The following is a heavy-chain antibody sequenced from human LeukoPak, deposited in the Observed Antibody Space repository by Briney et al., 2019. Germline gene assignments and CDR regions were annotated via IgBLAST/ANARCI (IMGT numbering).Heavy chain of an antibody. Sequence: ASVKVSCKASGYSFTSYGISWVRQAPGQGLEWMGWISAYNGNTNYAQKLQGRVTMTTETSTSTAYMELRSLRSDDKAMYYCARCSYYDILTGYYTLAFDYWGQGALVTVSS. CDR2: ISAYNGNT. D-gene: IGHD3-9*01. J-gene: IGHJ4*02. CDR1: GYSFTSYG. V-gene: IGHV1-18*01. CDR3: ARCSYYDILTGYYTLAFDY.